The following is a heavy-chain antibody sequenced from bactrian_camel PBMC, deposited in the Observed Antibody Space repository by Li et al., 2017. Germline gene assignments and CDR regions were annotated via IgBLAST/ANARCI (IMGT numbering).Heavy chain of an antibody. CDR1: KFAYNSFC. D-gene: IGHD6*01. CDR2: IDRDGTT. CDR3: AADLGWCGSAPLQREFRN. Sequence: HVQLVESGGGSVQAGGSLKLSCAASKFAYNSFCMGWFRQVPEKDREGVAAIDRDGTTSYADSVRGRFTISKDNAKNTLYLQLNSLKPEDTAVYYCAADLGWCGSAPLQREFRNWGQGTQVTVS. J-gene: IGHJ4*01. V-gene: IGHV3S26*01.